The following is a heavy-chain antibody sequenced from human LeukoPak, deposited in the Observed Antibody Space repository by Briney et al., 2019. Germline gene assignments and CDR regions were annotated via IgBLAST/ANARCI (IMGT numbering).Heavy chain of an antibody. D-gene: IGHD3-22*01. Sequence: GGSLRLSCAASGFTFSSYSMNWVRQAPGKGLEWVSLISGSGGSTYYADSVKGRFTISRDNSKNTLYLQMNSLRAEDTAVYYCAREPRGYYDSSGYFYFDYWGQGTLVTVSS. CDR3: AREPRGYYDSSGYFYFDY. CDR1: GFTFSSYS. CDR2: ISGSGGST. J-gene: IGHJ4*02. V-gene: IGHV3-23*01.